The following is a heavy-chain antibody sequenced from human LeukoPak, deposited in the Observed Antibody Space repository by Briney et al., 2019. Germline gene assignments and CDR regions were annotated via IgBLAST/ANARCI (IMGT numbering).Heavy chain of an antibody. CDR2: IRGSGGRT. V-gene: IGHV3-23*01. Sequence: GSLIPSCAASGLIFSSYAMSLVRQAPRKGLEWVSHIRGSGGRTCYADSLKGRFTISKDNSKKMVYLQMNSLRVEDTAVYYCAKSGLNRFDYWGQGTLVTVSS. J-gene: IGHJ4*02. CDR1: GLIFSSYA. D-gene: IGHD2-15*01. CDR3: AKSGLNRFDY.